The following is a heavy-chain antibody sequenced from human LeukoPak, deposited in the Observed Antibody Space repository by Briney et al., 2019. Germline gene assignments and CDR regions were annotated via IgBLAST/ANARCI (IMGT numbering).Heavy chain of an antibody. V-gene: IGHV1-69*04. Sequence: SVKVSCKASGGTFSSYAISWVRQAPGQGLEWMGRIIPILGIANYAQKFQGRVTITADKSTSTAYMELSSLRSEDTAVYYCARVLGRYQPLSDYYYYGMDVWGQGTTVTVSS. D-gene: IGHD2-2*01. CDR3: ARVLGRYQPLSDYYYYGMDV. CDR1: GGTFSSYA. J-gene: IGHJ6*02. CDR2: IIPILGIA.